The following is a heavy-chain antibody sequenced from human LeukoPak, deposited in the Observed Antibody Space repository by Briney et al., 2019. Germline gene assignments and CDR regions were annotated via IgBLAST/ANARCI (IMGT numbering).Heavy chain of an antibody. D-gene: IGHD5-18*01. CDR3: ARRGGYSYGYGYFDY. CDR1: GGSISSSSYY. CDR2: IYYSGST. J-gene: IGHJ4*02. V-gene: IGHV4-39*01. Sequence: KASETLSLTCTVSGGSISSSSYYWGWIRQPPGKGLEWIGSIYYSGSTYYNPSLKSRVTISVDTSKNQFSLKLSSVTAADTAVYYCARRGGYSYGYGYFDYWGQGTLVTVSS.